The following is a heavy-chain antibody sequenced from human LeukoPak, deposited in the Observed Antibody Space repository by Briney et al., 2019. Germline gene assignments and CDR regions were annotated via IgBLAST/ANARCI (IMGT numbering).Heavy chain of an antibody. CDR2: INHSGST. CDR3: AKEIWPTVTTPGRTYFDY. Sequence: SETLSLTCAVYGGSFSGYYWSWVRQPPGKGLEWIGEINHSGSTNYNPSLKSRVTIVDTSKNQFSLKLNSVTAADTAVYYCAKEIWPTVTTPGRTYFDYWGQGALVTVSS. D-gene: IGHD4-17*01. J-gene: IGHJ4*02. CDR1: GGSFSGYY. V-gene: IGHV4-34*01.